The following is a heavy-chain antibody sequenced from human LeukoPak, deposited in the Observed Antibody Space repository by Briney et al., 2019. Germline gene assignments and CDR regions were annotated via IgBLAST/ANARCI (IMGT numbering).Heavy chain of an antibody. V-gene: IGHV1-18*01. J-gene: IGHJ5*02. Sequence: GASVKVSCKASGYTFTSYGISWVRQAPGQGLEWMGWISAYNGNTNYAQKLQGRVTMTTDTSTSTAYMELRSLRSDDTAVYYCARDADSSSEDWFDLWGQGTLVTVSS. CDR1: GYTFTSYG. CDR3: ARDADSSSEDWFDL. D-gene: IGHD6-13*01. CDR2: ISAYNGNT.